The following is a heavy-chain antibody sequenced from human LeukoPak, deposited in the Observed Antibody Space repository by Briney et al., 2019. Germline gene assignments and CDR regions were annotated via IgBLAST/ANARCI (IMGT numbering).Heavy chain of an antibody. CDR3: ARAGYGDLYYLDY. D-gene: IGHD4-17*01. CDR1: GYTFTGYY. Sequence: TSVKVSCKASGYTFTGYYIHWVRQAPRQGLEWMGWINPNYGGTSYAQKFQGRVTMTGDTSIGTAYMELSSLRSDDTAVYYCARAGYGDLYYLDYWGEGTLVTVSS. J-gene: IGHJ4*02. V-gene: IGHV1-2*02. CDR2: INPNYGGT.